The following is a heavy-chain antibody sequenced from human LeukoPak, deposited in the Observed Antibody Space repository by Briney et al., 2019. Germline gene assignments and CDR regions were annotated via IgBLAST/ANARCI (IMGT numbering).Heavy chain of an antibody. J-gene: IGHJ5*02. CDR1: GGSFSGYY. Sequence: KPSETLSLTCAVYGGSFSGYYWSWIRQPPGKGLEWIGEINHSGSTNYNPSLKSRVTISVDTSKNQFSLKLSSVTAADTAVYYCARGLRALRYCSSTSCYTRWFDPWGQGTLATVSS. V-gene: IGHV4-34*01. CDR3: ARGLRALRYCSSTSCYTRWFDP. CDR2: INHSGST. D-gene: IGHD2-2*02.